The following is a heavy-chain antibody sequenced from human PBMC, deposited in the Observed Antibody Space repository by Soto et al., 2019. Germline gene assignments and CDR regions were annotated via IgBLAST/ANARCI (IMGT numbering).Heavy chain of an antibody. Sequence: GGSLRLSCAASGFTFSSYAMHWVRQAPGKGLEWVAVISYDGSNKYYADSVKGRFTISRDSSKNTLYLQMNSLRAEDTAVYYCARDGDYYVTYYFDYWGQGPLVTVSS. CDR3: ARDGDYYVTYYFDY. CDR2: ISYDGSNK. V-gene: IGHV3-30-3*01. D-gene: IGHD3-10*02. J-gene: IGHJ4*02. CDR1: GFTFSSYA.